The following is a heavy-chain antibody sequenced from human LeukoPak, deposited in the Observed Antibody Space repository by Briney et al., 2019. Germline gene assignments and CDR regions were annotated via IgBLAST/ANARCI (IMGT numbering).Heavy chain of an antibody. CDR2: IYWDDDT. J-gene: IGHJ4*02. CDR1: GFSLDTHGVG. CDR3: AHRQDSSSYDK. V-gene: IGHV2-5*02. D-gene: IGHD3-22*01. Sequence: SGPTLVNPTQTLTLACTFSGFSLDTHGVGVGWIRQPPGKALEWLALIYWDDDTRFSASLRSRLTITKDTSKKRVVLTMANMDPVDTATYFCAHRQDSSSYDKWGQGTLVFVSS.